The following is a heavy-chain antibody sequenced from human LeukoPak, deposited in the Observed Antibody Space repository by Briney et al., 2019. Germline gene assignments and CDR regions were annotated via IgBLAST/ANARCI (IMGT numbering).Heavy chain of an antibody. D-gene: IGHD5-12*01. CDR2: INPNSGGT. V-gene: IGHV1-2*02. J-gene: IGHJ4*02. CDR3: ARAGGYSDYDTCDY. Sequence: GASLKVSCKDSGYTFFAYYMNWVRQATGQGPEWMVWINPNSGGTNYAQKFQGRVTMTRDTSISTAYMDLTKRRSDDTAVYYCARAGGYSDYDTCDYWGQGTLVTVSS. CDR1: GYTFFAYY.